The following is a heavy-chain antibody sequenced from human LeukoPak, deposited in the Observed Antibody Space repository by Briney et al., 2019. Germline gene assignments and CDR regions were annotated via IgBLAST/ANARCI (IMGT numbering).Heavy chain of an antibody. CDR1: GGSISSYY. CDR2: IYYSGTT. J-gene: IGHJ6*03. Sequence: SETLSLTCTVSGGSISSYYWSWIRQPPGKGLEWIGYIYYSGTTNYNPSLKSRVTMSVDTSRNQFSLNLNSVTAADTAVYYCARDLAVAGTDYFYYYMDVWGKGTTATVSS. CDR3: ARDLAVAGTDYFYYYMDV. V-gene: IGHV4-59*01. D-gene: IGHD6-19*01.